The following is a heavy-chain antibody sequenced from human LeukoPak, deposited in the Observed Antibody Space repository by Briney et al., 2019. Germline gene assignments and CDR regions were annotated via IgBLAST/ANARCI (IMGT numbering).Heavy chain of an antibody. J-gene: IGHJ4*02. CDR1: GFTFSSYA. V-gene: IGHV3-23*01. CDR3: AKEIATMVRGIKADY. Sequence: GGSLRLSCAAYGFTFSSYAMSWVRQAPGTGLESVSAISGSGGSTYYADSVKGRFTISRDNSKNTLYLQMNSLRAEDTAVYYCAKEIATMVRGIKADYWGQGTLVTVSS. CDR2: ISGSGGST. D-gene: IGHD3-10*01.